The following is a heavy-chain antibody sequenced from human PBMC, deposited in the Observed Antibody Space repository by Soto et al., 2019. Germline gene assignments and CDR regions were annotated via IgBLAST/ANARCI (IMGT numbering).Heavy chain of an antibody. Sequence: QVQLVESGGGVVQPGRSLRLSCAASGFTFSSYAMHWVRQAPGKGLEWVAVISYDGSNKYYADSVKGRFTISRDNSKNTLYLQMNRLRAEDTAVYYCARDSPGWSHFDYWGQGTLVTVSS. D-gene: IGHD6-19*01. CDR3: ARDSPGWSHFDY. CDR2: ISYDGSNK. V-gene: IGHV3-30-3*01. J-gene: IGHJ4*02. CDR1: GFTFSSYA.